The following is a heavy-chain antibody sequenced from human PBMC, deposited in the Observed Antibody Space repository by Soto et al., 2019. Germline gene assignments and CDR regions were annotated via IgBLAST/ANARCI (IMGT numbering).Heavy chain of an antibody. CDR2: ISGSGFKK. Sequence: GGSPRLSCAASGFLFENFGMRWVRQAPVQGLEWISSISGSGFKKYYADSVKGRFTISRDNSKSTVYLELNNLSAEDTAVYHCAKNQGVELVPLATVDWFDPWGQGSVVTVSS. D-gene: IGHD1-26*01. CDR1: GFLFENFG. CDR3: AKNQGVELVPLATVDWFDP. J-gene: IGHJ5*02. V-gene: IGHV3-23*01.